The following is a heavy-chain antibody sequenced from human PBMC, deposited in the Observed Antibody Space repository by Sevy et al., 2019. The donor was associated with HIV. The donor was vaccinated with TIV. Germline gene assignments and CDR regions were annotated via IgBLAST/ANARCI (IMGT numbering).Heavy chain of an antibody. J-gene: IGHJ6*02. D-gene: IGHD2-15*01. Sequence: GGSLRLSCAASGFTFSSYNMIWVRQAPGKGLEWVSSISSSSSSIYYADSVRGRFTISRDNAKNSLYLQMNSLRAEDTALYYCARVVAYCTGGTCFPGYYYGMDVWGQGTTVTVSS. V-gene: IGHV3-21*01. CDR2: ISSSSSSI. CDR1: GFTFSSYN. CDR3: ARVVAYCTGGTCFPGYYYGMDV.